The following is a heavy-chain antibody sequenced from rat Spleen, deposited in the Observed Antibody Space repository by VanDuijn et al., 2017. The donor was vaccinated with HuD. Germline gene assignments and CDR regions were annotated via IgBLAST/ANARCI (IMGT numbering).Heavy chain of an antibody. D-gene: IGHD1-11*01. CDR2: INFSGGT. CDR1: GYSITSNY. J-gene: IGHJ2*01. CDR3: AREGATLDY. Sequence: EVQLQESGPGLVKPSQSLSLTCSVTGYSITSNYWDWVRKFPGNKMQWMGYINFSGGTTYNPSLNSRVSITRDTSKNQFFLQLNSVTTEDTGTYFCAREGATLDYWGQGVTVTVSS. V-gene: IGHV3-1*01.